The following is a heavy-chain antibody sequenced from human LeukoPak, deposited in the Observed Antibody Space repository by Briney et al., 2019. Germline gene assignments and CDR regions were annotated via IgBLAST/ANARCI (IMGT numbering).Heavy chain of an antibody. CDR3: ARRSKMADLEWLFDY. D-gene: IGHD3-3*01. CDR2: IYYSGST. J-gene: IGHJ4*02. Sequence: PSETLSLTCTVSGGSISSYYWSWIRQPPGKGLEWIGYIYYSGSTNYNPSLKSRVTISVDTSKNQFSLKLSSVTAADTAVYYCARRSKMADLEWLFDYWGQGTLVTVSS. CDR1: GGSISSYY. V-gene: IGHV4-59*12.